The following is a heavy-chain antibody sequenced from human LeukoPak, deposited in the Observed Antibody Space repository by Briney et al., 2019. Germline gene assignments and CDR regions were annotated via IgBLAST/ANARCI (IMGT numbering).Heavy chain of an antibody. CDR3: ARDIVVVPAAILYYYGMDV. CDR1: GFTFSSYA. V-gene: IGHV3-30*04. CDR2: ISYDGSNK. J-gene: IGHJ6*04. Sequence: GGSLRLSCAASGFTFSSYAMHWVRQAPGKGLEWVAVISYDGSNKYYADSMKGRFTISRDNSKNTLYLQMNSLRAEDTAVYYCARDIVVVPAAILYYYGMDVWGKGTTVTVSS. D-gene: IGHD2-2*01.